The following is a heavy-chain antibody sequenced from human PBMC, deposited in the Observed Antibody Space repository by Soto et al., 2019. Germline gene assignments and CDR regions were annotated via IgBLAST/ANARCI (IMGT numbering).Heavy chain of an antibody. J-gene: IGHJ4*02. V-gene: IGHV4-59*07. CDR3: ARVDYGAPFDY. CDR2: IYYSGST. Sequence: SDTLSRTCTVSGGPISSYYWSWIRQPPGKGLEWIGYIYYSGSTNYNPSLKSRVTISVDTSKNQFSLKLSSVTAADTAVYYCARVDYGAPFDYWGQGTLVTVSS. CDR1: GGPISSYY. D-gene: IGHD4-17*01.